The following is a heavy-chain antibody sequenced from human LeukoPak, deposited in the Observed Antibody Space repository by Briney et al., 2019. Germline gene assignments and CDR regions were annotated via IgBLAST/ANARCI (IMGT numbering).Heavy chain of an antibody. Sequence: ASVKVSCKASGYTFTSYGISWVRQAPGQGLEWMGWISAYNGNTNYAQKLQGRVTMTTDTSTSTAYMELRSLRSADTAVYYCARDLSDYYDSSGSIDYWGQGTLVTVSS. CDR3: ARDLSDYYDSSGSIDY. D-gene: IGHD3-22*01. J-gene: IGHJ4*02. CDR1: GYTFTSYG. CDR2: ISAYNGNT. V-gene: IGHV1-18*01.